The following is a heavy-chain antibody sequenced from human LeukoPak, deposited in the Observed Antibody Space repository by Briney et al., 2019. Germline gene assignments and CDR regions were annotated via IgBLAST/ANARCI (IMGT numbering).Heavy chain of an antibody. V-gene: IGHV1-2*02. CDR3: ARRLQIVWYGLDV. CDR1: GYTFTGYY. J-gene: IGHJ6*02. CDR2: VNPNSGGT. D-gene: IGHD2-21*01. Sequence: GASVEVSCKASGYTFTGYYIHWVRQAPGQGLEWMGWVNPNSGGTIYEEKFQGRVNMTRDTSISTAYMELTGLRSDDTAVYYCARRLQIVWYGLDVWGQGTSVTVSS.